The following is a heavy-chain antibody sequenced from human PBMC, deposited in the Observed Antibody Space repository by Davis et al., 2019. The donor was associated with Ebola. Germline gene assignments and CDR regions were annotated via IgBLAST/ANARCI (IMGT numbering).Heavy chain of an antibody. CDR3: ASAPNYDVLTGTSSYYFDY. CDR2: ISGFNTNT. V-gene: IGHV1-18*04. CDR1: GYTFTSYG. Sequence: ASVKVSCKSSGYTFTSYGLVWVRHAPGLGLEWMGWISGFNTNTNFAQKFQGRVTVSKGTSTNTAYMDLRSLTSDDTAIYYCASAPNYDVLTGTSSYYFDYWGQGTLGTVSS. J-gene: IGHJ4*02. D-gene: IGHD3-9*01.